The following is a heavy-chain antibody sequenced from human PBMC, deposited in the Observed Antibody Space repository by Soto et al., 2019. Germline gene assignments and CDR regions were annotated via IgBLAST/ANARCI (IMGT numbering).Heavy chain of an antibody. D-gene: IGHD5-12*01. CDR1: GFTFNDHY. Sequence: SLRLSCAASGFTFNDHYMDWVRQAPGKGLEWVGRSRNKANSYTTEYAASVKGRFAISRDDSKNSLYLQMNSLKTEDSAVYYCTRLLRTSSGYDFDFWGQGTLVTVSS. CDR2: SRNKANSYTT. CDR3: TRLLRTSSGYDFDF. V-gene: IGHV3-72*01. J-gene: IGHJ4*02.